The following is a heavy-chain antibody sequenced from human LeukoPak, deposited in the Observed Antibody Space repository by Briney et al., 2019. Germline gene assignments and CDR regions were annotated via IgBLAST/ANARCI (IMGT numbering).Heavy chain of an antibody. Sequence: SETLSLTCAVYGGSFSDYYWSWIRQSPGKGLEWIASIYYSGSTYYNPSLKSRVTISVDTSKNQLSLKLNSVTAADTAVYYCAPGGYIGYGHAFDIWGQGTMVTVSS. CDR2: IYYSGST. D-gene: IGHD5-12*01. J-gene: IGHJ3*02. CDR1: GGSFSDYY. V-gene: IGHV4-34*01. CDR3: APGGYIGYGHAFDI.